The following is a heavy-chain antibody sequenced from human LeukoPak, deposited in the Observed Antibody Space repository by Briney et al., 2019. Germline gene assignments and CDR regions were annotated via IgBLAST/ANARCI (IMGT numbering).Heavy chain of an antibody. J-gene: IGHJ5*02. D-gene: IGHD1-20*01. CDR2: ISGSGTNT. CDR3: AKGTSYNWNDGWFDP. Sequence: GGSLRLSCAASGFTFSSYAMTWVRQAPGKGLEWVSVISGSGTNTDYADSVKGRFTISRDNSKNTLYLQMNSLRAEDTAVYYCAKGTSYNWNDGWFDPWGNGILVTVSS. V-gene: IGHV3-23*01. CDR1: GFTFSSYA.